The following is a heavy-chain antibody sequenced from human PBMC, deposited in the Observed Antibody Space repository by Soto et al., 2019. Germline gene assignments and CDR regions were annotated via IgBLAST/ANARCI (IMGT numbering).Heavy chain of an antibody. CDR1: GFTVSSNY. V-gene: IGHV3-53*04. D-gene: IGHD4-17*01. CDR3: ARSSGDDCGDYGSYYYYYMDV. CDR2: IYSGGST. J-gene: IGHJ6*03. Sequence: EVQLVESGGGLVQPGGSLRLSCAASGFTVSSNYMSWVRQAPGKGLEWVSVIYSGGSTYYADSVKGRFTISRHNSKNTLYLQMNSLRAEDTAVYYCARSSGDDCGDYGSYYYYYMDVWGKGTTVTVSS.